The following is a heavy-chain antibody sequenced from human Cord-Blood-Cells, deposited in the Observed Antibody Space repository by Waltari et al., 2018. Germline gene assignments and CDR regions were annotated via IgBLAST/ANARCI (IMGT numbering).Heavy chain of an antibody. CDR2: INHSGST. D-gene: IGHD3-10*02. CDR3: ARRTLGSGSYYNY. V-gene: IGHV4-34*01. Sequence: QVQLQQWGAGLLKPSETLSLTCAVSGGSFSGYSWSWIRQPPGKGLEWIGEINHSGSTNYNPSLKSRVTISVDTSKNQFSLKLSSVTAADTAVYYCARRTLGSGSYYNYWGQGTLVTVSS. J-gene: IGHJ4*02. CDR1: GGSFSGYS.